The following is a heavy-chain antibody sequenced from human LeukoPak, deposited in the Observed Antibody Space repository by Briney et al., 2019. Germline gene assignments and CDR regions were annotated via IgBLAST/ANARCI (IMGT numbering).Heavy chain of an antibody. D-gene: IGHD1-20*01. J-gene: IGHJ3*02. CDR1: GFTFRNHG. CDR3: ARRAYNWGAFDI. CDR2: ISPSGGDT. Sequence: PEMSLRLSCAASGFTFRNHGMHWVRQAPGKGLEWVSTISPSGGDTYYADSVKGRFTISKDISKNTLYLQMNSLRGDDTAVYYCARRAYNWGAFDIWGQGTMVTVSS. V-gene: IGHV3-23*01.